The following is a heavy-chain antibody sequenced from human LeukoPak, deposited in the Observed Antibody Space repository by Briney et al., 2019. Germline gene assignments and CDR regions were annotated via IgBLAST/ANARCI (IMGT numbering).Heavy chain of an antibody. Sequence: GGSLRLSCAASGFTFSSYAMSWVRQAPGKGLEWVAFIRYDGSNKYYADSVKGRFTISRDNSKNTLYLQMNSLRAEDTAVYYCAKDPSDYSNLYFDYWGQGTLVTVSS. V-gene: IGHV3-30*02. D-gene: IGHD4-11*01. CDR3: AKDPSDYSNLYFDY. CDR1: GFTFSSYA. CDR2: IRYDGSNK. J-gene: IGHJ4*02.